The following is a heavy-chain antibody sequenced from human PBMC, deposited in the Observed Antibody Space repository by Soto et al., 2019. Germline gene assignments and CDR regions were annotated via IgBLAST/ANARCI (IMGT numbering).Heavy chain of an antibody. CDR1: GNTFASHG. CDR3: ARVDPRGVAVVRDY. CDR2: ISGFNGQT. D-gene: IGHD3-10*01. J-gene: IGHJ4*02. Sequence: ASVKVSCKASGNTFASHGFSWVRQAPGQGLEWMGWISGFNGQTNYALKFQGRVTLTTDTSTSTAYMELRSLRSDDTAVYFCARVDPRGVAVVRDYWGQGTLVTVSS. V-gene: IGHV1-18*01.